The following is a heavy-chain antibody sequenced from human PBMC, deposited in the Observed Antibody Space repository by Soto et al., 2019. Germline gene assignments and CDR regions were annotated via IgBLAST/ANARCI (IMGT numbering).Heavy chain of an antibody. Sequence: PSETLSLTCTVSGGSISSGDYYWSWIRQPPGKGLEWIGYIYYSGSTYYNPSLKSRVTISVDTSKNQFSLKLSSVTAADTAVYYCARSSSMVRGVIITWGQGTLVTVSS. CDR1: GGSISSGDYY. V-gene: IGHV4-30-4*01. D-gene: IGHD3-10*01. J-gene: IGHJ4*02. CDR2: IYYSGST. CDR3: ARSSSMVRGVIIT.